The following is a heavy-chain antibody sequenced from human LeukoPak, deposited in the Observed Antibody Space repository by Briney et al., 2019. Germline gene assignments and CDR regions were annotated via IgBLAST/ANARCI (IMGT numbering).Heavy chain of an antibody. CDR2: INHSGST. J-gene: IGHJ5*02. CDR3: ASLRLNPDIVVVPAATPSFNWFDP. D-gene: IGHD2-2*01. V-gene: IGHV4-34*01. CDR1: GGSLSGYY. Sequence: SETLSLTCAVYGGSLSGYYWSWIRQPPGKGLEWIGEINHSGSTNYNPSLKSRVTISVDTSKNQFSLKLSSVTAADTAVYYCASLRLNPDIVVVPAATPSFNWFDPWGQGTLVTVSS.